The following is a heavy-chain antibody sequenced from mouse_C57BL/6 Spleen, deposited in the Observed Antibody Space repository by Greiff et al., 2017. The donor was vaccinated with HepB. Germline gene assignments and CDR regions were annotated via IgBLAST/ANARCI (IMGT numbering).Heavy chain of an antibody. CDR1: GFTFSDYG. Sequence: EVKLVESGGGLVKPGGSLKLSCAASGFTFSDYGLHWVGQGPGKGLGWVADISSGSSTIYYEDTVKGRVTISRDNAKNTLFLQMTSLRSEDTAMYYCARRGLPLDFDYWGQGTTLTVSS. V-gene: IGHV5-17*01. CDR2: ISSGSSTI. CDR3: ARRGLPLDFDY. J-gene: IGHJ2*01. D-gene: IGHD2-2*01.